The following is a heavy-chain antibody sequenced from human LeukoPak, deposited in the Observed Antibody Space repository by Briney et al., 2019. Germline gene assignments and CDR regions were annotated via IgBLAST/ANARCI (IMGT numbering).Heavy chain of an antibody. D-gene: IGHD1-26*01. CDR1: GDSISTYY. V-gene: IGHV4-4*07. CDR2: VYSSGST. J-gene: IGHJ2*01. Sequence: PSETLSLTCTVSGDSISTYYWTWIRQPAGKGLEWIGRVYSSGSTTYNPSLKSRVTMSLDTSNNHFSLKLSSVTAADTAMYYCASGRGGASDWYFDLWGRGTLVTVSS. CDR3: ASGRGGASDWYFDL.